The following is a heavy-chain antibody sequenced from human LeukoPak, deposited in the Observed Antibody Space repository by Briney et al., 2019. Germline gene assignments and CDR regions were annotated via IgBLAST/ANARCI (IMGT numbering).Heavy chain of an antibody. Sequence: GASVKISCKASGYTFTGYYMHWVRQAPGQGLEWMGIINPSGGSTSYAQKFQGRVTMTTDTSTSIAHMELRSLRSDDTAVYYCARITMVRGVIFDWYFDLWGRGTLVTVSS. CDR2: INPSGGST. CDR3: ARITMVRGVIFDWYFDL. D-gene: IGHD3-10*01. CDR1: GYTFTGYY. J-gene: IGHJ2*01. V-gene: IGHV1-46*01.